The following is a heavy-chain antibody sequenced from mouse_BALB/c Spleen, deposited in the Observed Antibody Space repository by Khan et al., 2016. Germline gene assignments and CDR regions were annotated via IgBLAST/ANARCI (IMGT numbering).Heavy chain of an antibody. CDR3: TRSPTATRYFDV. J-gene: IGHJ1*01. D-gene: IGHD1-2*01. V-gene: IGHV3-2*02. CDR1: GYSITSDYA. CDR2: IRYSGST. Sequence: EVQLQESGPCLVKPSQSLSLTCTVTGYSITSDYAWNWIRQFPGNKLEWMGYIRYSGSTTYNPSLKSRISITRDTSKNQFFLQLYSVTTEDTATYYCTRSPTATRYFDVWGAGTTVTVSS.